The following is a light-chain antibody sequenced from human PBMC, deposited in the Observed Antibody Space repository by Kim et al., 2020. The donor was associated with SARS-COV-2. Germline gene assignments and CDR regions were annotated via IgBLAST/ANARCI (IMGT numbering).Light chain of an antibody. CDR2: WAS. Sequence: RATINCKSSQSVLYSSNNENYLAWYQQKPGQPPKLLIYWASTRESGVLDRFSGSGSGTDFTLTISSVQAEDVAVYYCQQYYSTPYTFGQGTKLEI. CDR3: QQYYSTPYT. V-gene: IGKV4-1*01. J-gene: IGKJ2*01. CDR1: QSVLYSSNNENY.